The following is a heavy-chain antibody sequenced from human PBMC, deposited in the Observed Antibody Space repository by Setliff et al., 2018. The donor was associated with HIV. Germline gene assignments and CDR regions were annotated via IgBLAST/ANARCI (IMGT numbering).Heavy chain of an antibody. V-gene: IGHV4-28*05. CDR3: AKKGNGDYHFDY. CDR2: IYYSGSI. CDR1: GYSISSNDW. J-gene: IGHJ4*02. Sequence: SETLSLTCVVSGYSISSNDWWGWIRQSPGKGLEWIGYIYYSGSIYYNPSLKSRVTMSVDTSKNQLSLKLSSVTAVDTAVYYCAKKGNGDYHFDYWGQGTLVTVSS. D-gene: IGHD4-17*01.